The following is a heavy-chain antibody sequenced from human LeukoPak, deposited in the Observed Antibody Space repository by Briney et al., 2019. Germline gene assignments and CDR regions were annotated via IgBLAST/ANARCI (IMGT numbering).Heavy chain of an antibody. CDR1: GCSISSYY. D-gene: IGHD3-3*01. CDR2: IYTNGRT. CDR3: ARSSGYYNAFDY. Sequence: PSETLSLTCTVSGCSISSYYWSWIRQPAGKGLEWIGHIYTNGRTNYNPSLKSRVTMSVDTSKNQFSLKLSSVTAADTAVYYCARSSGYYNAFDYWGQGTLVTVSS. J-gene: IGHJ4*02. V-gene: IGHV4-4*07.